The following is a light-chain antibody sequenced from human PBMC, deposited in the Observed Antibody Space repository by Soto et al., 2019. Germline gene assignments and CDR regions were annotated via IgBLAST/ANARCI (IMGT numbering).Light chain of an antibody. CDR2: EVT. V-gene: IGLV2-14*01. CDR3: SSYTSSNTLV. Sequence: QSALTQPASVSGSPGQSITMSCSGTSEDVGGYNYVSWYQHHPGKAPKLLIYEVTNRPSGLSDRFSGSKSGNTASLTISGLQAEDEADYYCSSYTSSNTLVFGTGTKVPVL. J-gene: IGLJ1*01. CDR1: SEDVGGYNY.